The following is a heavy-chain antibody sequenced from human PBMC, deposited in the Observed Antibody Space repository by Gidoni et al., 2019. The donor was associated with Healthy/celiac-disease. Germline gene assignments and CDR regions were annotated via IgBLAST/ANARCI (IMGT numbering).Heavy chain of an antibody. Sequence: DGSNKYYADSVKGRFTISRDNSKNTVYLQMNSLRAEDTAVYYCARDPDGGKSGVAYWGQGTLVTVSS. CDR2: DGSNK. V-gene: IGHV3-33*01. D-gene: IGHD2-15*01. CDR3: ARDPDGGKSGVAY. J-gene: IGHJ4*02.